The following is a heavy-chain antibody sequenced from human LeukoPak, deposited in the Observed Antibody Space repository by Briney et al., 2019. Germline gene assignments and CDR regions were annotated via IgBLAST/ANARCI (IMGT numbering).Heavy chain of an antibody. CDR1: GFTFDDYA. J-gene: IGHJ6*03. Sequence: TGGSLRLSCAASGFTFDDYAMHWVRQAPGKGLEWVSGISWNSGSIGYADSVKGRFTISRDNAKNSLYLQMNSLRAEDTALYYCAKDTYDFWSGYYMDVWGKGTTVTVYS. CDR3: AKDTYDFWSGYYMDV. V-gene: IGHV3-9*01. D-gene: IGHD3-3*01. CDR2: ISWNSGSI.